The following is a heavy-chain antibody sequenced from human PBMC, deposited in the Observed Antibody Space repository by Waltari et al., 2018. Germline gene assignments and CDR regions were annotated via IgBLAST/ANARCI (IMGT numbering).Heavy chain of an antibody. Sequence: EVQLVQSGAEVKKPGESLKISCKGSGYSFTSYWIGWVRQRPGQGLEWMGVIYPGDSDTRYSPSFQGQVTISADKSISTAYLQWSSLKASDTAMYYCARSTAARNNWFDPWGQGTLVTVSS. D-gene: IGHD6-6*01. V-gene: IGHV5-51*01. J-gene: IGHJ5*02. CDR1: GYSFTSYW. CDR3: ARSTAARNNWFDP. CDR2: IYPGDSDT.